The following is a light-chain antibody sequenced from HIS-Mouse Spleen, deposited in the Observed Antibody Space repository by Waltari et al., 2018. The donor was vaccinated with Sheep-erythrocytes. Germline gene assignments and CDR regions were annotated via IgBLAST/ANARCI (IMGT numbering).Light chain of an antibody. J-gene: IGLJ1*01. CDR1: SSDVGGSNS. CDR2: EVS. Sequence: QSALTQPASVSGSPGQSIPISCPVTSSDVGGSNSVSWYQQHPGKAPKLMIYEVSNRPSGVSNRFSGSKSGNTASLTISGLQAEDEADYYCSSYTSSSTPFVFGTGTKVTVL. CDR3: SSYTSSSTPFV. V-gene: IGLV2-14*01.